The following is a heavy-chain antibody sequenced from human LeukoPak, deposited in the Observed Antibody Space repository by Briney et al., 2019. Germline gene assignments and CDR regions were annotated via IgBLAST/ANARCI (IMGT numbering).Heavy chain of an antibody. CDR1: GFTFSSYG. CDR2: ISYDGSNK. D-gene: IGHD2-8*02. V-gene: IGHV3-30*18. Sequence: GGSLRLSCAASGFTFSSYGMHWVRQAPGKGLEWVAVISYDGSNKYYADSVKGRFTISRDNSKNTLYLQMNSLRAEDTAVYYCAKCKGDSAGSLEYWGQGTLVTVSS. J-gene: IGHJ4*02. CDR3: AKCKGDSAGSLEY.